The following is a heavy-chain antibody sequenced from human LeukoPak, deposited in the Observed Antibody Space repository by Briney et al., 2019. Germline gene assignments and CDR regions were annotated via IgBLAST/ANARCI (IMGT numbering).Heavy chain of an antibody. D-gene: IGHD2-21*02. CDR1: GGSISSYY. V-gene: IGHV4-59*08. Sequence: SETLSLSRTLSGGSISSYYWSWLPHPPGERLEWIVYYYYSGITYYNPALKRRANMSVDTSKDHSPQKPTSVIAACAAVYYCGRHGVGTIKRVDVWGKGTSVTVSS. J-gene: IGHJ6*04. CDR2: YYYSGIT. CDR3: GRHGVGTIKRVDV.